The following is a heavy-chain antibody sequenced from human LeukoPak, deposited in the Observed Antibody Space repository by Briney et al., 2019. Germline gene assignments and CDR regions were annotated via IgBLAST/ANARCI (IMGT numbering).Heavy chain of an antibody. V-gene: IGHV3-30-3*01. Sequence: SGGSLRLSCAASGFSFRSYAMHWVRQAPGKGLDWVAVISYDGSNTFYADSVRGRFTISRDNFKNTLYLQMNSLRVEDTAVYYCARDYYGSGSYYNVRPDYWGQGNLVTVSS. J-gene: IGHJ4*02. CDR3: ARDYYGSGSYYNVRPDY. D-gene: IGHD3-10*01. CDR2: ISYDGSNT. CDR1: GFSFRSYA.